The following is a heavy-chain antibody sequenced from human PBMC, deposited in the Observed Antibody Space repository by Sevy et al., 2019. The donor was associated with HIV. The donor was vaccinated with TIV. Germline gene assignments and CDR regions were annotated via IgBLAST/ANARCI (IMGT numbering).Heavy chain of an antibody. D-gene: IGHD2-2*01. Sequence: GESLKISCAASRFTFSNYAMSWVRQAPGKGLEWVSSISRGGGSTYYADSVKGRFTISRDNSKNTLYLQMNRLRAEDTAVYYCAKVDVVVPVADYGMDVWGQGTTVTVSS. J-gene: IGHJ6*02. CDR2: ISRGGGST. CDR1: RFTFSNYA. CDR3: AKVDVVVPVADYGMDV. V-gene: IGHV3-23*01.